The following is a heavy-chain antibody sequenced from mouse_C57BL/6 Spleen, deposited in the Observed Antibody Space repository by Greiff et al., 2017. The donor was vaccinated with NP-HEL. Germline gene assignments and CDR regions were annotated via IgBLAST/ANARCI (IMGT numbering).Heavy chain of an antibody. V-gene: IGHV1-62-2*01. CDR3: ARHEALNWDDPGFDY. Sequence: VKLMESGAELVKPGASVKLSCKASGYTFTEYTIHWVEQRSGQGLEWIGWFYPGSGSIKYNEKFKDKATLTADKSASTVYMELSRLTSEDSAVYFWARHEALNWDDPGFDYWGQGTTLTVSS. CDR1: GYTFTEYT. D-gene: IGHD4-1*01. J-gene: IGHJ2*01. CDR2: FYPGSGSI.